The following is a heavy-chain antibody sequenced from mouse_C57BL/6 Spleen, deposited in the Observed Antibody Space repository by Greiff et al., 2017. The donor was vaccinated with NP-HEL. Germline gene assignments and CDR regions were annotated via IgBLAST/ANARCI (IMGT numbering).Heavy chain of an antibody. J-gene: IGHJ1*03. CDR1: GFKLKDDY. D-gene: IGHD1-1*01. V-gene: IGHV14-4*01. CDR3: TTGSSPYWYLDV. Sequence: VQLQQSGAELVRPGASVKLSCKASGFKLKDDYMHWVKPRPEQGLEWIGWIDPENGDTEYASKFQGKVTITADTSSNTAYLQLSSLTSEDTAVYYFTTGSSPYWYLDVWGKGTTVTVSS. CDR2: IDPENGDT.